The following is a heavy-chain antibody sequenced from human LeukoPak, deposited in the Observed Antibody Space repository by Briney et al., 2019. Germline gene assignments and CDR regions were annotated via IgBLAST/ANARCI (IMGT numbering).Heavy chain of an antibody. Sequence: GASVKVSCKTSGGTFSSYAISWVRQASGQGLEWVGGLIPIFGTANYAQKFQGRVTITADESTSTAYMELSSLRSEDTAVYYCAREGVPAAINWFDPWGQGTLVTVSS. J-gene: IGHJ5*02. V-gene: IGHV1-69*13. CDR1: GGTFSSYA. D-gene: IGHD2-2*01. CDR3: AREGVPAAINWFDP. CDR2: LIPIFGTA.